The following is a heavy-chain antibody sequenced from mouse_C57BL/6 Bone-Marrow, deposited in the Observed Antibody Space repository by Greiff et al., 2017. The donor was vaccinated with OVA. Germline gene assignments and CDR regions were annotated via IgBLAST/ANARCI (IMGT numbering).Heavy chain of an antibody. CDR1: GYTFTSYG. D-gene: IGHD3-1*01. V-gene: IGHV1-81*01. J-gene: IGHJ1*03. CDR2: IYPRSGNT. Sequence: QVQLKQPGAELVRPGASVKLSCKASGYTFTSYGISWVKQRTGQGLEWIGEIYPRSGNTYYNEKFKGKATLTVDKSSSTAYMELRSLTSEDSADYFSAWERAYPVCDTGNTVSVTS. CDR3: AWERAYPV.